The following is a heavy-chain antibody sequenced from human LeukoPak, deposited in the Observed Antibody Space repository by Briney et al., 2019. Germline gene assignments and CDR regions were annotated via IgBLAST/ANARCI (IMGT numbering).Heavy chain of an antibody. CDR1: GGSFSGYY. Sequence: SETLSLTCAVYGGSFSGYYWSWIRQPPGKGLEWIGEINHSGSTNYNPSLKSRVTISVDTSKNQFSLKLSSVTAADTAVYYCARGSRTRASYWGQGTLVTVSS. CDR2: INHSGST. CDR3: ARGSRTRASY. D-gene: IGHD1-7*01. J-gene: IGHJ4*02. V-gene: IGHV4-34*01.